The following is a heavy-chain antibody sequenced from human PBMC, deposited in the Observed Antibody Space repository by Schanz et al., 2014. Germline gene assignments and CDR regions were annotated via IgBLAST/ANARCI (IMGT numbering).Heavy chain of an antibody. D-gene: IGHD3-10*01. J-gene: IGHJ4*02. CDR3: ARIGGSVFDY. Sequence: EVQLVESGGGLVQPGGSLRLSCLASGFAFSSYGMNWLRQAPGKGLEWVSGISGSGASTYYADSVKGRFTISRDNAKNSLYLEMNSLRAEDTAVYYCARIGGSVFDYWAQGTLVNGSS. V-gene: IGHV3-48*01. CDR1: GFAFSSYG. CDR2: ISGSGAST.